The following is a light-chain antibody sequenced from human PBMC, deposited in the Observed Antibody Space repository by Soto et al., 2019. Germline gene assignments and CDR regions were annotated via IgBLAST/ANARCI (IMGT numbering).Light chain of an antibody. CDR3: GSDAGSDNYG. CDR2: EVT. V-gene: IGLV2-8*01. CDR1: SNDVGAYNY. Sequence: ALTQPPSASGSPGQSVTISCSGSSNDVGAYNYVSWYQQHPGEAPKLIIYEVTKLPSGFPDRFSGSKSGNTASLTVSGLQADDEADYFCGSDAGSDNYGFGTGTKVTVL. J-gene: IGLJ1*01.